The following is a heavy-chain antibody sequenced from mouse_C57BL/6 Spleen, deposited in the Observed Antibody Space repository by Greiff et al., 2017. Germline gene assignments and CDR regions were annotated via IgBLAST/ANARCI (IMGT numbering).Heavy chain of an antibody. J-gene: IGHJ2*01. CDR1: GFTFSSYT. Sequence: EVQLQESGGGLVKPGGSLKLSCAASGFTFSSYTMSWVRQTPEKRLEWVATISGGGGNTYYPDSVKGRFTISRDNAKNTLYLQMSSLRSEDTALYYCARRYGSIYFDYWGQGTTLTVSS. CDR3: ARRYGSIYFDY. CDR2: ISGGGGNT. V-gene: IGHV5-9*04. D-gene: IGHD1-1*01.